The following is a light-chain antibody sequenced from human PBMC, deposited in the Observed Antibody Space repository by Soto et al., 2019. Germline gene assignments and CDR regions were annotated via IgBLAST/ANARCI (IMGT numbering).Light chain of an antibody. CDR3: QQYGSSPLLT. V-gene: IGKV3-20*01. Sequence: EIVLTQSPGTLSLSPGERATLSCRASQSVSSSYLAWYQQKPGQAPRLLISGASSSAAGIPARFSGSGSGTEFTLIISRLEPEDFAVYYCQQYGSSPLLTFGGGTKVEIK. CDR1: QSVSSSY. J-gene: IGKJ4*01. CDR2: GAS.